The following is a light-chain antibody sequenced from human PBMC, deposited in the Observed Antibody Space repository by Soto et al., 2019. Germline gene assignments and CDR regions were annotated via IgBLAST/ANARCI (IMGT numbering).Light chain of an antibody. CDR1: QGIRSY. J-gene: IGKJ4*01. CDR2: AAS. Sequence: DIQLTQSPSFLSASVGDRVTITCRASQGIRSYLAWYQQKPGKAPKLLIYAASTLQSGVPSRFSGSGPGTEFTLTISSLQPEDFATYYCQRLDSYPLTFGGGTKVEIK. V-gene: IGKV1-9*01. CDR3: QRLDSYPLT.